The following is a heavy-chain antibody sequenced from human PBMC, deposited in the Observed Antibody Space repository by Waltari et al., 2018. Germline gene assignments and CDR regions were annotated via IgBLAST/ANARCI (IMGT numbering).Heavy chain of an antibody. V-gene: IGHV4-39*02. CDR2: VYYSWRFYSDGKT. Sequence: QPQLQESGPGLVKPSETLSLTCTVSGDSISSGSYYWGWIRQSPGKGLEWIGSVYYSWRFYSDGKTYQNPSLKGRVTISIDLSKNEFSLKLESVTAADAAVYFCARDQEFYQHWGQGTLVTVSS. CDR1: GDSISSGSYY. CDR3: ARDQEFYQH. J-gene: IGHJ1*01.